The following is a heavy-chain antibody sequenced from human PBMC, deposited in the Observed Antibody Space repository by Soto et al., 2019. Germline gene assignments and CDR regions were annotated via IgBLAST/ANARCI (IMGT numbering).Heavy chain of an antibody. CDR3: ARGAGAGIQLWFLGSYGMDV. CDR1: GGTFSSYA. D-gene: IGHD5-18*01. J-gene: IGHJ6*02. CDR2: IIPIFGTA. V-gene: IGHV1-69*13. Sequence: SVKVSCKASGGTFSSYAISWVRQAPGQGLEWMGGIIPIFGTANYAQKFQGRVTITADESTSTAYMEMSSLRSEDTAVYYCARGAGAGIQLWFLGSYGMDVWGQGTTVTVSS.